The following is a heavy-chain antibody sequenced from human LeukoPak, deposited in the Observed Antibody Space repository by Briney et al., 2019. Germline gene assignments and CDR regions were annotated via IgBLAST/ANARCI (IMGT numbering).Heavy chain of an antibody. V-gene: IGHV4-59*01. D-gene: IGHD6-13*01. CDR2: IYYSGST. CDR3: ARDRWSYFDY. Sequence: PSETLSLTCTVSGGSISSYYWSWIRQPPGKGLEWIGYIYYSGSTNYNPSLKSRVTISVDTSKNQFSLKLSSVTAADTAVYYCARDRWSYFDYWGQGTLVTVSS. CDR1: GGSISSYY. J-gene: IGHJ4*02.